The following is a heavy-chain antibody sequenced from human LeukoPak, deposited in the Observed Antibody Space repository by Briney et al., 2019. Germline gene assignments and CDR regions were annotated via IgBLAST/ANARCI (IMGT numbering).Heavy chain of an antibody. CDR3: ARSNQADDY. CDR2: INPGGSSI. J-gene: IGHJ4*02. CDR1: GFTFSSYW. D-gene: IGHD1-14*01. Sequence: GGSLRLSCAASGFTFSSYWMHWVRQVPGKGLVWVARINPGGSSITYADSVKGRFTISRDNAKNTRYLQMVSLRAEDTGVYYCARSNQADDYWGQGTLVTVSS. V-gene: IGHV3-74*01.